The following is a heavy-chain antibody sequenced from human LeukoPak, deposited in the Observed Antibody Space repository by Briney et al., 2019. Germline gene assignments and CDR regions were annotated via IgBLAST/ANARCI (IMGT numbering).Heavy chain of an antibody. CDR1: GFTFSSYE. CDR2: ISSSGSIT. D-gene: IGHD3-3*01. CDR3: ARDRNMDYDFWSGYYIDY. J-gene: IGHJ4*02. Sequence: GGSLRLSCAASGFTFSSYEMNWVRQAPGKGLEWVSYISSSGSITYYADSVKGRFTISRDNAKNSLYLQMNSLRAENTAVYYCARDRNMDYDFWSGYYIDYWGQGTLVTVSS. V-gene: IGHV3-48*03.